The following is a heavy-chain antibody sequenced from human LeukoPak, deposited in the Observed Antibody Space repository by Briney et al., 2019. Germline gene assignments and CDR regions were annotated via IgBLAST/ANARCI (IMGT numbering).Heavy chain of an antibody. D-gene: IGHD3-10*01. V-gene: IGHV3-53*01. Sequence: PGRSLRLSCAASGFTFTNFAMHWVRQAPGKGLEWVSVIYSGGSTYYADSVKGRFTISRDNSKNTLYLQMNSLRAEDTAVYYCAREEGRSGSYFWGQGTLVTVSS. J-gene: IGHJ4*02. CDR2: IYSGGST. CDR1: GFTFTNFA. CDR3: AREEGRSGSYF.